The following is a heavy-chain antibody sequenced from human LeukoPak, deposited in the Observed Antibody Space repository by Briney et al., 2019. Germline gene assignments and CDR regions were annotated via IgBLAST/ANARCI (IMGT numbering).Heavy chain of an antibody. CDR3: ARERNLRGYSYGSDFDY. Sequence: SETLSLTCTVSGGSISSNYWSWIRQPPGKGLEWIGRIYTSGSTNYNPSLKSRVTMSVDTSKNQFSLKLSSVTAADTAVYYCARERNLRGYSYGSDFDYWGQGTLVTVSS. D-gene: IGHD5-18*01. CDR2: IYTSGST. J-gene: IGHJ4*02. V-gene: IGHV4-4*07. CDR1: GGSISSNY.